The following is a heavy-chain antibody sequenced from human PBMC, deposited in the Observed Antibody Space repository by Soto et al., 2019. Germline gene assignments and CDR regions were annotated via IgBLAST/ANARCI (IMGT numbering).Heavy chain of an antibody. J-gene: IGHJ4*02. CDR2: ITSDGSAT. V-gene: IGHV3-74*01. CDR1: GFTFSSYW. CDR3: ARDKVPFYGPGSFAY. Sequence: EVQLAESGGGLVQPGGSLRLSCAASGFTFSSYWMHWVRQAPGKGLVWVSRITSDGSATTYADSVKGRSTISRDNSKNTLLLQLNSLRAEDTAVYYCARDKVPFYGPGSFAYWGQGTLVTGSS. D-gene: IGHD3-10*01.